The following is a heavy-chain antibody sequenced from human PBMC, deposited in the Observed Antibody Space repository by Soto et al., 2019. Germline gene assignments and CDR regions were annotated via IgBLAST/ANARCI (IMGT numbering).Heavy chain of an antibody. CDR3: ARDPGYCTNGVCPIFDF. V-gene: IGHV4-61*01. CDR1: GVSISSSSYY. J-gene: IGHJ4*02. CDR2: MYHGGRT. Sequence: SETLSLTCTVSGVSISSSSYYWSWMRQPPGKGLEWIGHMYHGGRTNYSPSLKSRVTMSLDSSKNQFSLNLSSVTAADTAVYFCARDPGYCTNGVCPIFDFWGQGVLVTAPQ. D-gene: IGHD2-8*01.